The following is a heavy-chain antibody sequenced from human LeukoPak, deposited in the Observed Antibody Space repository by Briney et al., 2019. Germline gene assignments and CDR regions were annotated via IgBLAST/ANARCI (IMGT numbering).Heavy chain of an antibody. Sequence: SETLSLTCTVSGSSISSYYWSWIRQPPGKGLEWIGYIYYSGSTNYNPSLKSRVTISVDTSKNQFSLKLSSVTAADTAVYYCARERRMVRGLRWFAPWGQGTLVTVSS. J-gene: IGHJ5*02. D-gene: IGHD3-10*01. V-gene: IGHV4-59*01. CDR2: IYYSGST. CDR3: ARERRMVRGLRWFAP. CDR1: GSSISSYY.